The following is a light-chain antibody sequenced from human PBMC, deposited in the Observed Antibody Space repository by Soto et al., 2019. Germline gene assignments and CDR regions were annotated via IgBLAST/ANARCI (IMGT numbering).Light chain of an antibody. Sequence: AIQLTQSPSSLSASVGDRVTITCRASQGISSALAWYQQKPGKAPKLLIYDASTLQSGVPPRFSGSGSGTDFTLTISSLQPEDFTTYYCQQYNSFTWTFGQGTKVEIK. CDR1: QGISSA. J-gene: IGKJ1*01. CDR2: DAS. V-gene: IGKV1-13*02. CDR3: QQYNSFTWT.